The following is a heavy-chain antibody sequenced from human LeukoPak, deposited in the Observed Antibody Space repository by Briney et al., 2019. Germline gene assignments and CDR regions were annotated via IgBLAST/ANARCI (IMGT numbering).Heavy chain of an antibody. D-gene: IGHD1-1*01. Sequence: GGSLRLSCAASGFTFRNYYMHWVRQALGKGLEWVAVISLDGNNEYYADSVKGRSSLSRDNSMNTLYLQLNSLRTEDTAMYYCARDLSGHWTYDYWGQGTLVTVSS. V-gene: IGHV3-30-3*01. CDR3: ARDLSGHWTYDY. J-gene: IGHJ4*01. CDR1: GFTFRNYY. CDR2: ISLDGNNE.